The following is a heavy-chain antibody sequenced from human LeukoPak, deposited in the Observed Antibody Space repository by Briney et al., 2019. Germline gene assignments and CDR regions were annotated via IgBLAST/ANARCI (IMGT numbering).Heavy chain of an antibody. CDR2: ISGSGSGGNT. CDR3: AAVAGYYYYMDV. CDR1: GFTFSTYA. Sequence: GGSLRLSCAASGFTFSTYAMSWVRQAPGKWLEWVSGISGSGSGGNTYYADSVKGRFTISRDNSKNTLYLQMNSLRAEDTAVYYCAAVAGYYYYMDVWGKGTTVTISS. J-gene: IGHJ6*03. D-gene: IGHD4-23*01. V-gene: IGHV3-23*01.